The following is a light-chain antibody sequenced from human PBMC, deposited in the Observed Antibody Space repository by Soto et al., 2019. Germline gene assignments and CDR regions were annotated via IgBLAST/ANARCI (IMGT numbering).Light chain of an antibody. CDR3: QQYYNTPQT. CDR2: GAS. Sequence: DIVMTQSPDSLAVSLGERAAINCKSSQSLLYSANIKNYLAWYQQKPGQPPKLLIYGASTREAGVPDRFSGSGSGTDFTLTISSLQAEDAAVYYCQQYYNTPQTFGQGTKVEVK. CDR1: QSLLYSANIKNY. V-gene: IGKV4-1*01. J-gene: IGKJ1*01.